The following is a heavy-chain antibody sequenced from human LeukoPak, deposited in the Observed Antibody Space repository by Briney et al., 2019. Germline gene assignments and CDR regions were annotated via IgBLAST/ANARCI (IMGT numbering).Heavy chain of an antibody. CDR3: AKARGLIGGAFDI. V-gene: IGHV3-48*04. J-gene: IGHJ3*02. CDR1: GFTFSSYS. Sequence: GGSLRLSCAASGFTFSSYSMNWVRQAPGKRLEWVSYISSSSSTIYYADSVKGRFTISRDNSKNSLYLQMNSLRTEDTALYYCAKARGLIGGAFDIWGQGTMVTVSS. D-gene: IGHD3-22*01. CDR2: ISSSSSTI.